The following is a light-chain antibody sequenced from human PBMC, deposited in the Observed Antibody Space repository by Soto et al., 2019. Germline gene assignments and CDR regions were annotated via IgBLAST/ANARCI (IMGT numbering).Light chain of an antibody. V-gene: IGLV7-46*01. J-gene: IGLJ2*01. CDR3: LLSYGGGRVV. CDR2: HTS. Sequence: QAVVTQEPSLTVSPGGTVTLTCGSSTGAVTSDHCPYWFQQRPGQAPRTLIYHTSSKLSWTPARFSGSLLGGKAALTLSGAQPEDEAEYYCLLSYGGGRVVFGGGTKLTVL. CDR1: TGAVTSDHC.